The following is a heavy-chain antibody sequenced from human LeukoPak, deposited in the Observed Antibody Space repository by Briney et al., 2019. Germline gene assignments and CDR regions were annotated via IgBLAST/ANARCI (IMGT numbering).Heavy chain of an antibody. J-gene: IGHJ6*04. D-gene: IGHD4-23*01. V-gene: IGHV1-69*04. CDR1: GDTFSSYA. Sequence: GASVKVSCKASGDTFSSYAISWVRQAPGQGLEWMGRIIPIFGIANYAQKFQGRVTITADKSTSTAYMELSSLRSEDTAVYYCASRAYGGVRGNSTYYYGMDVWGKGTTVTVSS. CDR2: IIPIFGIA. CDR3: ASRAYGGVRGNSTYYYGMDV.